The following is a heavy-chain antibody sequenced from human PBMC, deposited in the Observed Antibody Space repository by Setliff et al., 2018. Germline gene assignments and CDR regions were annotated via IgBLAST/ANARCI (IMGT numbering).Heavy chain of an antibody. CDR2: INPNSGGT. CDR3: AREEVEQRLWNYYYGMDV. J-gene: IGHJ6*02. Sequence: ASVKVSCKASGYTFTGYYMHWVRQAPGQGLEWMGRINPNSGGTNYAQKFQGRVTMTRDTSISTAYMELSRLRSDDTAVYYCAREEVEQRLWNYYYGMDVWGQGTTVTVSS. V-gene: IGHV1-2*06. CDR1: GYTFTGYY. D-gene: IGHD3-16*01.